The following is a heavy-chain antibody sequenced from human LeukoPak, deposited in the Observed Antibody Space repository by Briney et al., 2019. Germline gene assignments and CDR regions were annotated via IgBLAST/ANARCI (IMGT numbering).Heavy chain of an antibody. CDR2: MNPNSGNT. J-gene: IGHJ6*03. CDR1: GYTFTSYV. D-gene: IGHD6-13*01. V-gene: IGHV1-8*01. CDR3: ARGRYSSSWYGGFYYYYYMDV. Sequence: ASVKVSCKASGYTFTSYVINWVRQATGQGLEWMGWMNPNSGNTGYAQKFQGRVTMTRNTSISTAYMELSSLRPEDTAVYYCARGRYSSSWYGGFYYYYYMDVWGKGTTVTVSS.